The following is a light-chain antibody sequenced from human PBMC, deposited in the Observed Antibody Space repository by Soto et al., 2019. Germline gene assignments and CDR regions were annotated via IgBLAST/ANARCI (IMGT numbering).Light chain of an antibody. Sequence: ELGWTQSPGTLSLSPGDRATLSCRASRSGNIRCLALYQQKPGQAPMLLIYGTSPRATGIPDRFSGSGSGTDLTLTISRLEHEDFAVYHCHQYGYSPNTLRQATNLEI. CDR1: RSGNIRC. CDR3: HQYGYSPNT. J-gene: IGKJ2*01. V-gene: IGKV3-20*01. CDR2: GTS.